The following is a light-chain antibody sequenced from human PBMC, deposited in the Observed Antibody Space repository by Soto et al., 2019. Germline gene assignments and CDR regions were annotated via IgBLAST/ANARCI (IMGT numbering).Light chain of an antibody. CDR1: SSDVGGYNY. V-gene: IGLV2-14*01. J-gene: IGLJ1*01. CDR3: SSYTSSSTRLYV. Sequence: QSVLTQPASVSGSPGQSITISCTGTSSDVGGYNYVSWYQQHPGKAPKLMIYDVSNRPSGVSNRFSGSKSGNTASLTISGLQAEFVADYYCSSYTSSSTRLYVFGTG. CDR2: DVS.